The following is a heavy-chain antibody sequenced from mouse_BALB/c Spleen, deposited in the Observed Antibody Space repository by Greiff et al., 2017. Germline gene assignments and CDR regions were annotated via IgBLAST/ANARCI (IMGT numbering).Heavy chain of an antibody. V-gene: IGHV14-3*02. CDR2: IDPANGNT. J-gene: IGHJ3*01. CDR1: GFNLKDTY. Sequence: EVKVVESGAELVKPGASVKLSCTASGFNLKDTYMHWVKQRPEQGLEWIGRIDPANGNTKYDPKFQGKATITADTSSNTAYLQLSSLTSEDTAVYYCARNYGAYWGQGTLVTVSA. D-gene: IGHD1-1*01. CDR3: ARNYGAY.